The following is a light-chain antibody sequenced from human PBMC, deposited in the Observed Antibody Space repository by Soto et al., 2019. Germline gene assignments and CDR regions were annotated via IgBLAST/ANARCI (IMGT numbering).Light chain of an antibody. CDR3: QQYGSSPRT. CDR1: QTVSTNY. J-gene: IGKJ1*01. CDR2: GAS. V-gene: IGKV3-20*01. Sequence: EIVLTQSPGTLSLSPVERATLSCMASQTVSTNYLAWYQQKPGQAPRLLTYGASKRATGIPDRFSGSGSGTDFTLTISRLEPEDFAVYCCQQYGSSPRTFGQGTKVDIK.